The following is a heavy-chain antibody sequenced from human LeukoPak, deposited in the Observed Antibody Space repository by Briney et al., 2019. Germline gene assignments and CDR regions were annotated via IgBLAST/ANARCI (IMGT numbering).Heavy chain of an antibody. CDR3: ASSLSGSYRAEYFQH. D-gene: IGHD1-26*01. J-gene: IGHJ1*01. V-gene: IGHV1-18*01. CDR2: ISAYNGNT. Sequence: ASVKVSCKASGYTFTSYGISWVRQAPGQGLKWMGWISAYNGNTDYAQKLQGRVTMTTDTSTSTAYMELRSLRSDDTAVYYCASSLSGSYRAEYFQHWGQGTLVTVSS. CDR1: GYTFTSYG.